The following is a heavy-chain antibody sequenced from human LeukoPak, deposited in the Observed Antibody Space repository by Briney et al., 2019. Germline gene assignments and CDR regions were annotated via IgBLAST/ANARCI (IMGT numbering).Heavy chain of an antibody. CDR1: GFTVNTNF. D-gene: IGHD2-21*01. Sequence: PGGSLRLSCAASGFTVNTNFMNWVRQAPGKGLEWVSVIYSGGTTYYADSVQGRFTISRDSSKNTLYLQMNSLRAEDTAVYYCARERYCGGDCPNFDYWGQGALVTVSS. V-gene: IGHV3-53*01. J-gene: IGHJ4*02. CDR3: ARERYCGGDCPNFDY. CDR2: IYSGGTT.